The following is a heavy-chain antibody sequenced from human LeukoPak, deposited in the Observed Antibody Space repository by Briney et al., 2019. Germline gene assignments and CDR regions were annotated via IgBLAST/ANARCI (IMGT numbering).Heavy chain of an antibody. CDR1: GYSFTDYG. V-gene: IGHV1-18*01. D-gene: IGHD4-17*01. Sequence: ASVKVSCKASGYSFTDYGVSWVRQAPGQGLEWLGWISNYNGNTEYSQKLQGRLTLTTNTSTNTAYMELRILRSNDTAVYYCAREDPTYNGDKVWDNWFDPWGQGTLVTVSS. CDR3: AREDPTYNGDKVWDNWFDP. CDR2: ISNYNGNT. J-gene: IGHJ5*02.